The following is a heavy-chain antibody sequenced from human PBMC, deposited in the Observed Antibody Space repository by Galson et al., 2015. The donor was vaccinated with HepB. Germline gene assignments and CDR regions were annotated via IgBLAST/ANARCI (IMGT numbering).Heavy chain of an antibody. D-gene: IGHD3-10*01. CDR1: GYTFTSYG. V-gene: IGHV1-18*01. J-gene: IGHJ5*02. Sequence: SVKVSCKASGYTFTSYGISWVRQAPGQGLEWMGWISAYNGNTNYAQKLQGRVTMTTDTSTSTAYMELRSLRSDDTAVYYCARVGPEGRTYGSGSYSYRWFDPWGQGTLVTVSS. CDR2: ISAYNGNT. CDR3: ARVGPEGRTYGSGSYSYRWFDP.